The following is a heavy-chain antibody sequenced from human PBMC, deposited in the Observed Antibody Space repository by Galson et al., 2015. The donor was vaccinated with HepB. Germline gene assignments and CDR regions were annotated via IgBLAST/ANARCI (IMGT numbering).Heavy chain of an antibody. D-gene: IGHD4-17*01. CDR3: AGSHYGDPAFDI. CDR2: ISAYNGNT. J-gene: IGHJ3*02. Sequence: SVKVSCKASGYTFTSYGISWVRQAPGQGLEWMGWISAYNGNTNYAQKLQGRVTMTTDTSTSTAYMELRSLRSDDTAVYYCAGSHYGDPAFDIWGQGTMVTVSS. CDR1: GYTFTSYG. V-gene: IGHV1-18*01.